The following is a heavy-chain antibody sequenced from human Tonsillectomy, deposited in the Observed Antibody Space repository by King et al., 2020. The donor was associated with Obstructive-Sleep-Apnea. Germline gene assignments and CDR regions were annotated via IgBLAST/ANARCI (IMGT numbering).Heavy chain of an antibody. CDR2: FDPEDVGT. Sequence: QLVQSGAEVKKPGASVKVSCKFSGYTLTELSIHGVRQAPGKGPEWMGGFDPEDVGTINAQKFQGRVTLTEDTSTDTAYMELSSLRSEDTAVYYCATDSRCGISLRIGELLSFDYWGQGTLVTVSS. CDR3: ATDSRCGISLRIGELLSFDY. D-gene: IGHD3-10*01. CDR1: GYTLTELS. V-gene: IGHV1-24*01. J-gene: IGHJ4*02.